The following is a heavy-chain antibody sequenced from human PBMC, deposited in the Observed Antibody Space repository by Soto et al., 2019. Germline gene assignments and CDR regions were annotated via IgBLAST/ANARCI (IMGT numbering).Heavy chain of an antibody. CDR3: AKEEWLRLRGYYYYYMDV. CDR2: ISYDGSNK. D-gene: IGHD5-12*01. J-gene: IGHJ6*03. V-gene: IGHV3-30*18. Sequence: GGSLRLSCAASGFTFSSYGMHWVRQAPGKGLEWVAVISYDGSNKYYADSVKGRFTISRDNSKNTLYLQMNSLRAEDTAVYYCAKEEWLRLRGYYYYYMDVWGKGTTVTVSS. CDR1: GFTFSSYG.